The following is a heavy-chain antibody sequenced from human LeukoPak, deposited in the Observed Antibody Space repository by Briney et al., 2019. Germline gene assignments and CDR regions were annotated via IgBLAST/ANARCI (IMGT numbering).Heavy chain of an antibody. V-gene: IGHV4-59*08. Sequence: SETLSLTCTVSGGSITGYYWSWIRQPPGKGPEWIAYVYFTGRTLYNPSLESRVTISVDTSKTQFSLRLTSVTAADTAVYYCASHSSGWPRPLDYWGQGTLVTVSS. D-gene: IGHD6-19*01. CDR2: VYFTGRT. J-gene: IGHJ4*02. CDR1: GGSITGYY. CDR3: ASHSSGWPRPLDY.